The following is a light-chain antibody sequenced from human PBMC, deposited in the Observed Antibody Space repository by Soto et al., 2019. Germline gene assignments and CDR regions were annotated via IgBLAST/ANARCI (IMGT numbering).Light chain of an antibody. V-gene: IGLV2-8*01. CDR3: SSYAGSNNYV. CDR2: EVS. J-gene: IGLJ1*01. CDR1: SSDVGGSNY. Sequence: QSVLTQPPSASGSPGQSVTISCTGTSSDVGGSNYVSWYQQHPGKAPKVMIYEVSQRPSGVPDRFSGSKSGNTASLTVSGLQAEDEADYYCSSYAGSNNYVFGTGTKLTVL.